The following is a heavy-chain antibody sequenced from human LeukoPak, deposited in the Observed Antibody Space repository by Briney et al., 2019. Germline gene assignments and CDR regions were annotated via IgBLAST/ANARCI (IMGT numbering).Heavy chain of an antibody. CDR3: ARRGKPNPNSSSEYYFDY. CDR2: IYPGDSGT. D-gene: IGHD6-6*01. J-gene: IGHJ4*02. V-gene: IGHV5-51*01. Sequence: KGGESLKISCKGSGYSFTSYWIGWVRQMPGKGLEWMGIIYPGDSGTRYSPSFQGQVTISADKSISTAYLQWSSLKASDTAMYYCARRGKPNPNSSSEYYFDYWGQGTLVTVSS. CDR1: GYSFTSYW.